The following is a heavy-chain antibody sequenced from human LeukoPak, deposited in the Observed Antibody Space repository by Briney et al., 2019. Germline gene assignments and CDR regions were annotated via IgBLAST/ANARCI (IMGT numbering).Heavy chain of an antibody. V-gene: IGHV4-38-2*02. CDR1: GYSISSGYY. J-gene: IGHJ3*02. CDR2: IYHSGST. Sequence: TASETLSLTCTVSGYSISSGYYWGWIRQPPGKGLEWIGSIYHSGSTYYNPSLKSRVTISTDTSKNQFSLNLRSVTAADTAVYYCARDWGPVRDGYNLGLDIWGQGTMVTVSS. CDR3: ARDWGPVRDGYNLGLDI. D-gene: IGHD5-24*01.